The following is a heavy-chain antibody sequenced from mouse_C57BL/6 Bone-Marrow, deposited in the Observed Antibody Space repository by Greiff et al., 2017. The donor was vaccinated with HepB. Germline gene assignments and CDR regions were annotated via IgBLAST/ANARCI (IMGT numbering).Heavy chain of an antibody. J-gene: IGHJ4*01. V-gene: IGHV1-37*01. CDR1: GYSFTGYF. CDR2: INPYNGDT. D-gene: IGHD1-1*01. Sequence: LVEPGASVKISCKASGYSFTGYFMNWVKQSHGKSLEWIGRINPYNGDTFYNQKFKGKATLTVDKSSSTAHMELLSLTSEDFAVYYCARKIWGGSSYYAMDYWGQGTSVTVSS. CDR3: ARKIWGGSSYYAMDY.